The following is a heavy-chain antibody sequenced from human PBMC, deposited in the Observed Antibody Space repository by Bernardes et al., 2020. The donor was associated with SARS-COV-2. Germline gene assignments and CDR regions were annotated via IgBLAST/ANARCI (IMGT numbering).Heavy chain of an antibody. Sequence: ASVKVSCKASGYTFTTNGVNWVRQAPGQGLEWMGWISGYKGNTKYAEQFQGRVTMTTDTSTTTAYMELSSLRSDDTAVYYCAGGSFYYGSSSGNAFDNWGQRTMVTVSS. CDR1: GYTFTTNG. CDR3: AGGSFYYGSSSGNAFDN. D-gene: IGHD3-22*01. V-gene: IGHV1-18*01. CDR2: ISGYKGNT. J-gene: IGHJ3*02.